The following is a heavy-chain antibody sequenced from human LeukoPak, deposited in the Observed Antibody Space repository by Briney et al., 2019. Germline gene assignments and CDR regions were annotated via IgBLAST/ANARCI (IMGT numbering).Heavy chain of an antibody. Sequence: GGSLRLSCAASGFTFNNYWMNWVRQAPGKGLEWVANIKQDGSEKYYVDSVKGRFTISRDNAKNSLYLEMSSLRAEDTAVYFCGRDRIWTGLYWGVGTPVALSS. CDR3: GRDRIWTGLY. D-gene: IGHD2/OR15-2a*01. V-gene: IGHV3-7*01. CDR1: GFTFNNYW. J-gene: IGHJ4*02. CDR2: IKQDGSEK.